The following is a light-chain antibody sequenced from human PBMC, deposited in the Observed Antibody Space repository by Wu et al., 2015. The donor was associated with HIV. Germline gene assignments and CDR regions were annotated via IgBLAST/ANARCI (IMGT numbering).Light chain of an antibody. CDR3: QQYNSHSYT. CDR1: QTINTW. Sequence: DIQMTQSPSTRSASVGDRVTITCRASQTINTWLAWYQQKPGEAPKLLIYKASRLGSGVPSRFSGSGSGTQFTLTISSLQPDDFATYYCQQYNSHSYTIGQGTKLEIK. V-gene: IGKV1-5*03. J-gene: IGKJ2*01. CDR2: KAS.